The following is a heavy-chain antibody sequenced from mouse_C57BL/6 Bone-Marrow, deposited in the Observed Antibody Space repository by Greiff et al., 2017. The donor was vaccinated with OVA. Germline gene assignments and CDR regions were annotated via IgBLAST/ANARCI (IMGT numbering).Heavy chain of an antibody. J-gene: IGHJ3*01. CDR1: GYTFTSYW. CDR2: IHPSDSDT. CDR3: AMNYGNSRFAY. V-gene: IGHV1-74*01. Sequence: QVQLQQPGAELVKPGASVKVSCKASGYTFTSYWMHWVKQRPGQGLEWIGRIHPSDSDTNYNQKFKGKATLTVDKSSSTAYMQLSSLTSEDSAVYYCAMNYGNSRFAYWGQGTLGTVSA. D-gene: IGHD2-1*01.